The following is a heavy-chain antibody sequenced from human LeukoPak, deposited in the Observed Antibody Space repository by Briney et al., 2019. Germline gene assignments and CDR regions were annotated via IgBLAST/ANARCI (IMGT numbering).Heavy chain of an antibody. Sequence: GASVKVSCKASGGTFSSYAISWVRQAPGQGLEWMGRIIPILGIANYAQKFQGRVTITRDTSASTAYMELSRLRSEDTAVYYCARKSGPHLWLVFWGQGTLVTVSS. D-gene: IGHD3-3*01. CDR3: ARKSGPHLWLVF. CDR2: IIPILGIA. CDR1: GGTFSSYA. J-gene: IGHJ5*01. V-gene: IGHV1-69*04.